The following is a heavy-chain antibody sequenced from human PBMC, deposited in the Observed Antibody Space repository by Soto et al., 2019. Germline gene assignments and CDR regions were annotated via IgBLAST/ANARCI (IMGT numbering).Heavy chain of an antibody. D-gene: IGHD2-15*01. J-gene: IGHJ6*02. CDR3: ASQSCSGGSCSYYYYGMDV. CDR1: GGSISSGDYY. Sequence: PSETLSLTCSVSGGSISSGDYYWSWIRQPPGKGLEWIGYIYYSGSTYYNPSLKSRVTISVDTSKNQFSLKLSSVTAADTAVFYCASQSCSGGSCSYYYYGMDVGGQGTTFTVSS. V-gene: IGHV4-30-4*01. CDR2: IYYSGST.